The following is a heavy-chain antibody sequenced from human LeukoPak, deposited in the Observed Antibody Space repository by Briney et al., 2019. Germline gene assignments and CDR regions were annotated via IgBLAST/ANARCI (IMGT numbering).Heavy chain of an antibody. J-gene: IGHJ4*02. Sequence: GASVKVSCKASGYTFTGYYMHWVRQAPGQGLEWMGWINPNSGGTNYAQKFQGWVTMTRDTSISTAYMELSRLRSDDTAVYYCAREGVAYSGYYGYWGQGTLVTVSS. CDR1: GYTFTGYY. CDR2: INPNSGGT. CDR3: AREGVAYSGYYGY. D-gene: IGHD2-21*01. V-gene: IGHV1-2*04.